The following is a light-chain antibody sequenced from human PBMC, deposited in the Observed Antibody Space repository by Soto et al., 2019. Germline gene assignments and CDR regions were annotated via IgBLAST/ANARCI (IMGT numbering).Light chain of an antibody. CDR2: DAS. CDR3: QHYKMYYPWT. CDR1: QSISSY. Sequence: EVVLTQSPGTLSLPPGERATLSWGASQSISSYLAWYQQKPGQAPRLIIYDASSRATGIPARFSGSESGTDFTLTISSLQPDDFANYYCQHYKMYYPWTFGQGTKVDIK. V-gene: IGKV3-11*01. J-gene: IGKJ1*01.